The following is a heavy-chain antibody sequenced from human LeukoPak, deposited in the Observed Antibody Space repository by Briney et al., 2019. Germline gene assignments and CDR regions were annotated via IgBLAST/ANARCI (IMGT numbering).Heavy chain of an antibody. Sequence: SVKVSCKASGFTFTSSAVQWVRQARGQRLEWIGWIVVGSGNTNYAQKFQERVTITRDMSTSTAYMELSSLRSEDTAVYYCAAVRGYSSSWKFDYWGQGTLVTVSS. CDR2: IVVGSGNT. D-gene: IGHD6-13*01. J-gene: IGHJ4*02. V-gene: IGHV1-58*01. CDR1: GFTFTSSA. CDR3: AAVRGYSSSWKFDY.